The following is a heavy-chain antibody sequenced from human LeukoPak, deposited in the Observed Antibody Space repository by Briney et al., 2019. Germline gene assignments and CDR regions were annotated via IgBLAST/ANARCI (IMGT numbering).Heavy chain of an antibody. V-gene: IGHV3-15*01. J-gene: IGHJ4*02. D-gene: IGHD3-16*01. CDR2: IKSKTDGGTT. CDR1: GFTFSNAW. Sequence: GGSLRLSCAASGFTFSNAWMSWVRQAPGKGLEWVGRIKSKTDGGTTDHAAPVKGRFTISRDDSKNTLYLQMNSLKTEDTAVYYCTTAVGDDYGDYWGQGTLVTVSS. CDR3: TTAVGDDYGDY.